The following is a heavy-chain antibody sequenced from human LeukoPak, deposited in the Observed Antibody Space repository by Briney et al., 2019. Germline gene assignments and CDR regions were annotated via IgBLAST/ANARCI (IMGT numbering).Heavy chain of an antibody. Sequence: GASLQISCKGSGSIFTSYWISGVRQLPGKGVEWMGRIDPSDSYTNYSPSFQGHVTISADKSISTAYLQWSSLKASDTAMYYCARPLPRAYGMDVWGKGTTVTVSS. CDR2: IDPSDSYT. J-gene: IGHJ6*04. CDR3: ARPLPRAYGMDV. CDR1: GSIFTSYW. V-gene: IGHV5-10-1*01.